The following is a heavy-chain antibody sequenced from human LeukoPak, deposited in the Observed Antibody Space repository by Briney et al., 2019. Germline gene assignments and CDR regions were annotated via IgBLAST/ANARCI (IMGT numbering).Heavy chain of an antibody. CDR3: AKPRGPNWGSLCFDY. D-gene: IGHD7-27*01. J-gene: IGHJ4*02. Sequence: PGASLRLSCAASGFTFSSYAMSWVRQAPGKGLEWVSSISDSGGSTYYADSVRGRFTISRDNSKNTLYLQMNSLRAEDTAVYYCAKPRGPNWGSLCFDYWGQGTLVTVSS. CDR2: ISDSGGST. V-gene: IGHV3-23*01. CDR1: GFTFSSYA.